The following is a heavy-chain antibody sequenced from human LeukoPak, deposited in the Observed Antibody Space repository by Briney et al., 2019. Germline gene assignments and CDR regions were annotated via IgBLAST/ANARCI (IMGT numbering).Heavy chain of an antibody. CDR3: ARSIDYGDYSYYFDY. CDR2: IYYSGST. CDR1: GGSISSSSYY. J-gene: IGHJ4*02. V-gene: IGHV4-39*07. Sequence: SETLSLTCTVSGGSISSSSYYWGWIRQPPGKGLEWIGNIYYSGSTYYNASLKSRVTISVDTSKNQFSLKLSSVTAADTAVYYCARSIDYGDYSYYFDYWGQGTLVTVSS. D-gene: IGHD4-17*01.